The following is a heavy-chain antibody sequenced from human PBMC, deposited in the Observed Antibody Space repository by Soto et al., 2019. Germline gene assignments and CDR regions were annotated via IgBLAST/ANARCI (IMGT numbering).Heavy chain of an antibody. J-gene: IGHJ6*02. CDR2: IYSGGST. CDR1: GFIVSGNY. V-gene: IGHV3-53*02. Sequence: EVRLVETGGDLIQPGGSLRLSCAASGFIVSGNYMSWVRQAPGKGLEWASVIYSGGSTYYADSVKGRFTISRDNSKNTLYLQMNSLSADDAAVYYCARDGGLAEDGMDVWGQGTTVTVSS. CDR3: ARDGGLAEDGMDV. D-gene: IGHD3-10*01.